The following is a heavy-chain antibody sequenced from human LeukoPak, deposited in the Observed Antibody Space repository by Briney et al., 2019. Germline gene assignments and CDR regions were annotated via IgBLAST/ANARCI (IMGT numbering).Heavy chain of an antibody. CDR2: IYSGGST. V-gene: IGHV3-66*01. CDR1: GFTFYDYA. J-gene: IGHJ6*03. Sequence: PGRSLRLSCAASGFTFYDYAMHWVRQAPGKGLEWVSVIYSGGSTYYADSVKGRFTISRDNSKNTLYLQMNSLRAEDTAVYYCASNTNYYYYYYMDVWGKGTTVTISS. CDR3: ASNTNYYYYYYMDV.